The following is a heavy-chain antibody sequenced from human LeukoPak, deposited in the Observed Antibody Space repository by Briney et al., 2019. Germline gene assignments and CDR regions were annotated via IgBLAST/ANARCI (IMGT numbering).Heavy chain of an antibody. Sequence: PGRSLRLSCVASGFTFRSYAMHWVRQAPGKGLEWVANIKQDGSEKYYVDSVKGRFTISRDNAKNSLYLQMNSLRAEDTAVYYCARQALPPDYWGQGTLVTVSS. V-gene: IGHV3-7*03. J-gene: IGHJ4*02. CDR2: IKQDGSEK. CDR1: GFTFRSYA. CDR3: ARQALPPDY. D-gene: IGHD2-21*02.